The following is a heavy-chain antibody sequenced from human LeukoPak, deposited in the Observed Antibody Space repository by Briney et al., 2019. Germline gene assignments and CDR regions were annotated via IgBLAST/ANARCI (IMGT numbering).Heavy chain of an antibody. D-gene: IGHD1-14*01. CDR1: GFTFSSYA. CDR2: ISGSGGST. CDR3: AKPGKPGHHYLDY. Sequence: GGSLRLSCAASGFTFSSYAMSWVRQAPGKGLEWVSDISGSGGSTYYADSVKGRVTISRDNSKNTLYLQMDSLRVEDTAMYYCAKPGKPGHHYLDYWGQGTLVSVSS. V-gene: IGHV3-23*01. J-gene: IGHJ4*02.